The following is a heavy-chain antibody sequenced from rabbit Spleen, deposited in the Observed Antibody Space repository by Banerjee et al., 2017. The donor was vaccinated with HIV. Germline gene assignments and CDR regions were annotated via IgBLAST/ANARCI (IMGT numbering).Heavy chain of an antibody. CDR2: IAGSRRGFS. D-gene: IGHD8-1*01. V-gene: IGHV1S40*01. J-gene: IGHJ6*01. CDR1: GFSFSSSDY. CDR3: ARYTGSSFSSYGMDL. Sequence: QSLEESGGDLGKPGASLTLTCTASGFSFSSSDYMCWVSQAPGKGLEWISCIAGSRRGFSYSATWAKGRFTCSKTSSTTVTLQMTSLTVADTATYFCARYTGSSFSSYGMDLWGQGTLVTVS.